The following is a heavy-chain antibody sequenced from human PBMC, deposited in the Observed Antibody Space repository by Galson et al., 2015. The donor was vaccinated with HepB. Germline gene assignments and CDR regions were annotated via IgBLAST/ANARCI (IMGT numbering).Heavy chain of an antibody. CDR2: IVVGSGNT. J-gene: IGHJ3*02. CDR1: GFTFTSSA. Sequence: SVKVSCKASGFTFTSSAVQWVRQARGQRLEWIGWIVVGSGNTNYAQKFQERVTITRDMSTSTAYMELSSLRSEDTAVYYCAADRYCSSTSCQEDAFDIWGQGTMVTVSS. D-gene: IGHD2-2*01. CDR3: AADRYCSSTSCQEDAFDI. V-gene: IGHV1-58*01.